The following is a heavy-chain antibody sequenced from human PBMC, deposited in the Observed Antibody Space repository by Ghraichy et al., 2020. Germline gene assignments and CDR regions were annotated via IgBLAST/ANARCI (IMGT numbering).Heavy chain of an antibody. CDR1: GGSVNSGSHY. CDR2: IYYSGST. D-gene: IGHD3-16*01. J-gene: IGHJ6*03. Sequence: SETLSLTCTVSGGSVNSGSHYWSWIRQPPGKAPEWIGYIYYSGSTNYNPSLKSRVTISVDTSRNQFSLKLTSVTAADTAVYYWAREAEMISGLHYYYMDVWGKGTTITVSS. V-gene: IGHV4-61*01. CDR3: AREAEMISGLHYYYMDV.